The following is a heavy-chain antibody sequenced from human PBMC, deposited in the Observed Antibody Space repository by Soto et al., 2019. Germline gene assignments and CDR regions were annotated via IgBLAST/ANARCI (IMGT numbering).Heavy chain of an antibody. CDR1: GGTFSTHA. CDR2: IIPIFGTA. Sequence: QVQLVQSGAEVRKPGSSVKVSCKASGGTFSTHAISWVRHAPGQGLEWMGGIIPIFGTANHAQKFQGRVTIYADASTSTAYMELSSLRSEDTAIYYCARGWGYDSSDYYYAYWGQGTLVIVSS. D-gene: IGHD3-22*01. CDR3: ARGWGYDSSDYYYAY. V-gene: IGHV1-69*01. J-gene: IGHJ4*02.